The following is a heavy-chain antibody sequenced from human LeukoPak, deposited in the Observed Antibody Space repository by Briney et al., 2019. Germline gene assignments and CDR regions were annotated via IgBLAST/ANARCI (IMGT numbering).Heavy chain of an antibody. CDR2: IYYTGST. J-gene: IGHJ4*02. Sequence: PSETLSLTCTVSGGSIISTDDYWGWIRQPPGKGPEWIGSIYYTGSTYYNPSLKSRVTISVDTSKNQFSLKLSSVTAADTAVYYCARDGELAHFDYWGQGTLVTVSS. D-gene: IGHD6-13*01. V-gene: IGHV4-39*07. CDR3: ARDGELAHFDY. CDR1: GGSIISTDDY.